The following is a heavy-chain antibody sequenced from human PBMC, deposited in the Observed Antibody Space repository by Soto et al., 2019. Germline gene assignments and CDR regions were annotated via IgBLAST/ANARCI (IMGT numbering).Heavy chain of an antibody. CDR2: INHSGST. V-gene: IGHV4-34*01. D-gene: IGHD3-22*01. Sequence: SETLSLTCAVYGGSFSGYYWSWIRQPPGKGLEWIGEINHSGSTNYNPSLKSRVTISVDTSKNQFSLKLSSVTAADTAVYYCARVGPWVPYYYDSSPYTFENWFDPWGQGTLVTVSS. CDR3: ARVGPWVPYYYDSSPYTFENWFDP. J-gene: IGHJ5*02. CDR1: GGSFSGYY.